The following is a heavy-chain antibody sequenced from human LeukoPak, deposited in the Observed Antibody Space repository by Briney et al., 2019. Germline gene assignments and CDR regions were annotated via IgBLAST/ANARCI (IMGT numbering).Heavy chain of an antibody. CDR3: ARLRITMIVVGYYDY. J-gene: IGHJ4*02. CDR1: EFTVSSNY. D-gene: IGHD3-22*01. Sequence: GGSLRLPWAASEFTVSSNYMSWVPKAPGKGLEWVSFIYSGGSTYYADSVKGRFTISRDNSKNTLYLQMNSLRAEDTAVYYCARLRITMIVVGYYDYWGQGTLVTVSS. V-gene: IGHV3-66*04. CDR2: IYSGGST.